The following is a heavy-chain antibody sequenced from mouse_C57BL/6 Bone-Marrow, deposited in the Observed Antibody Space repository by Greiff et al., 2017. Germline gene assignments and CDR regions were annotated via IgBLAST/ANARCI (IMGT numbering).Heavy chain of an antibody. CDR3: ARSYYYGSPDY. D-gene: IGHD1-1*01. CDR1: GYTFTSYG. V-gene: IGHV1-81*01. CDR2: IYPRSGNT. Sequence: QVQLKQSGAELARPGASVKLSCKASGYTFTSYGISWVKQRTGQGLEWIGEIYPRSGNTYYNEKFKGKATLTADKSSSTAYMELRSLTSEDSAVYFCARSYYYGSPDYWGQGTTLTVSS. J-gene: IGHJ2*01.